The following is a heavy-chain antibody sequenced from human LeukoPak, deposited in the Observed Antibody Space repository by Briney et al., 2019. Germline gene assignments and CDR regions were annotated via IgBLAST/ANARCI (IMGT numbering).Heavy chain of an antibody. V-gene: IGHV4-39*07. CDR1: GCSISSSSYY. CDR3: ARDYQGGYGDKTFDY. CDR2: IYYSGST. J-gene: IGHJ4*02. Sequence: SETLSLTCTVSGCSISSSSYYWGWIRQPPGKGLEWNGSIYYSGSTYYNPSLKSRVTISVDTSKHQFSLKLSSVTAADTAVYDCARDYQGGYGDKTFDYWGQGNLVTVSS. D-gene: IGHD5-18*01.